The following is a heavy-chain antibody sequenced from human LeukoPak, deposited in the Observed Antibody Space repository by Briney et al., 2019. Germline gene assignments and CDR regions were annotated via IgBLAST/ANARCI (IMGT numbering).Heavy chain of an antibody. CDR2: MSPNSGDT. D-gene: IGHD7-27*01. Sequence: ASVKVSCKASGYTFTSYDFNWVRQATGQRREWMGWMSPNSGDTGYAQKFQDRVTMTRNTSISTAYMELSSLRSDDTAVYYCARGPPNWGYDYWGPGTLVTVSS. CDR3: ARGPPNWGYDY. J-gene: IGHJ4*02. V-gene: IGHV1-8*01. CDR1: GYTFTSYD.